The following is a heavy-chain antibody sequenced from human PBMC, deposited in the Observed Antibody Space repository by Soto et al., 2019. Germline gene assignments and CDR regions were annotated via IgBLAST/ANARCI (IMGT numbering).Heavy chain of an antibody. CDR3: GRAIGRGIIRD. CDR2: IYSSGTFI. V-gene: IGHV3-21*01. J-gene: IGHJ4*02. Sequence: EVQLVESGGGLVKPGGSLRLSCTASGFIFRTYGMTWVRQAPGKGLEWVSSIYSSGTFIYYADSVKGRFTISRDDAKNSLFLQMNSLRAEDTAVYYCGRAIGRGIIRDWGQGTLVTVCS. CDR1: GFIFRTYG. D-gene: IGHD3-10*01.